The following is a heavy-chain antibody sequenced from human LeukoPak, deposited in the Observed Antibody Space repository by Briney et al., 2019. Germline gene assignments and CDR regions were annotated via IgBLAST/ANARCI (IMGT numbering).Heavy chain of an antibody. CDR1: GYTFTSYG. CDR3: ARDAAYYGSGSYFKD. V-gene: IGHV1-18*01. J-gene: IGHJ4*02. Sequence: ASVKVSCKASGYTFTSYGISWVRQAPGQGLEWMGWISAYNGNTNYAQKLQGRVTITADKSTSTAYMELSSLRSEDTAVYYCARDAAYYGSGSYFKDWGQGTLVTVSS. D-gene: IGHD3-10*01. CDR2: ISAYNGNT.